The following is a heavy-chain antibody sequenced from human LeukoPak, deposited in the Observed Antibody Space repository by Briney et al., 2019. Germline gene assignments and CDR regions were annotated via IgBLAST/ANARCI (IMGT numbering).Heavy chain of an antibody. CDR3: AKDIAQGYTFGSIEQDY. D-gene: IGHD5-18*01. CDR1: GVTFSRYA. CDR2: ISESGTGT. Sequence: GGSLRLSCAASGVTFSRYAMSWVRQAPGKGLEWVSAISESGTGTYYADSVKGRFTISRDNSKNTLSLQMNSLRAEDTAVYYCAKDIAQGYTFGSIEQDYWGQGTLVTVSS. V-gene: IGHV3-23*01. J-gene: IGHJ4*02.